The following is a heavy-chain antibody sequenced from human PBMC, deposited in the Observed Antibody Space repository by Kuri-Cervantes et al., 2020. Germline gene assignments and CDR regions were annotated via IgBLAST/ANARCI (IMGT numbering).Heavy chain of an antibody. CDR3: ARGKYDFWSGTPLDY. CDR2: IWYDGNDA. V-gene: IGHV3-33*01. Sequence: GESLKISCAASGFTFNNYGMHWVRQAPGRGLEWVAVIWYDGNDAYYADSVKGRFTISRDNAKNSLYLQMNSLRAEDTAVYYCARGKYDFWSGTPLDYWGQGTLVTVSS. D-gene: IGHD3-3*01. CDR1: GFTFNNYG. J-gene: IGHJ4*02.